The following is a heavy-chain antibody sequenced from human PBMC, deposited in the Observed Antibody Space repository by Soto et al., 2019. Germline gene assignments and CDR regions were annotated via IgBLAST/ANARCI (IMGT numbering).Heavy chain of an antibody. CDR3: ARDKGAYCGGDCYSTWFDP. V-gene: IGHV1-18*01. J-gene: IGHJ5*02. Sequence: QVQLVQSGAEVKKPGASVKVSCKASGYTFTSYGISWVRQAPGQGLEWMGWSSGYNGNTNYAQKRQGRVTVTXDXTTSTAYMELRSLRSDDTAVYYCARDKGAYCGGDCYSTWFDPWGQGTLVTVSS. D-gene: IGHD2-21*02. CDR1: GYTFTSYG. CDR2: SSGYNGNT.